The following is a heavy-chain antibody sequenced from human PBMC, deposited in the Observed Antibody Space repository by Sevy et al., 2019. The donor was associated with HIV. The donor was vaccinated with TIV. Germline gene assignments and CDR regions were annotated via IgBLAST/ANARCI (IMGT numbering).Heavy chain of an antibody. CDR3: ARGEDYCSSTSCYAYWFDP. J-gene: IGHJ5*02. CDR2: INHSGST. V-gene: IGHV4-34*01. Sequence: SETLSLTCAVYGGSFSGYYWSWIRQPPGKGLEWIGEINHSGSTNYNPSLKSRVTISVDTSKNQFSLKLSSVTAADTAVYYCARGEDYCSSTSCYAYWFDPWGQGTLVTVSS. CDR1: GGSFSGYY. D-gene: IGHD2-2*01.